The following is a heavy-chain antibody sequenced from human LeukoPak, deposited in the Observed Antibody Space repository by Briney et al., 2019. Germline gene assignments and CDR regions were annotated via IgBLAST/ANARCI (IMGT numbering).Heavy chain of an antibody. CDR1: GFTFDDYA. CDR2: ISGSGGTT. Sequence: GRSLRLSYAAPGFTFDDYAMHWVRQAPGKGLEWVSGISGSGGTTHYTDSVKGRFTISRDTSKNTLYLQMNSLRAEDTAVYYCARAMMVVTNLWGVFDYWGQGNLVTVSS. V-gene: IGHV3-23*01. D-gene: IGHD3-22*01. CDR3: ARAMMVVTNLWGVFDY. J-gene: IGHJ4*02.